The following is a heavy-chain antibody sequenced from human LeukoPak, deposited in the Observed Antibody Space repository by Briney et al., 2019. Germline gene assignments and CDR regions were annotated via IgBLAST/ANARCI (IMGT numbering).Heavy chain of an antibody. CDR2: NSYSGNT. D-gene: IGHD1-26*01. V-gene: IGHV4-59*01. J-gene: IGHJ4*02. CDR3: ARVGSGSFDY. Sequence: SETLSLTCTVSGGSISSYYWSWIRQTPGKGLEWIGFNSYSGNTNYNPSLKSRVTISVDTSKNHFSLNLDSVTAADTAVYFCARVGSGSFDYWGQGDLVTVSS. CDR1: GGSISSYY.